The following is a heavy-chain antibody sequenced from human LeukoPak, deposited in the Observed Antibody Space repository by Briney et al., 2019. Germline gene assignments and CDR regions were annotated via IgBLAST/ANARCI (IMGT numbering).Heavy chain of an antibody. CDR2: IKQDGSEK. Sequence: GSLRLSCAASGFTFSSYWMSWVRQAPGKGLEWVANIKQDGSEKYYVDSVKGRFTISRDNAKNSLYLQMNSLRAEDTAVYYCARDYYDSSGYYPWGYWGQGTLVTVSS. J-gene: IGHJ4*02. CDR1: GFTFSSYW. V-gene: IGHV3-7*01. D-gene: IGHD3-22*01. CDR3: ARDYYDSSGYYPWGY.